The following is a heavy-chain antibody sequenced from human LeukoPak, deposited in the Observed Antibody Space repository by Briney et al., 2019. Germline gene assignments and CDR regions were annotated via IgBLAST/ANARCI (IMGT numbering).Heavy chain of an antibody. V-gene: IGHV3-23*01. D-gene: IGHD3-22*01. J-gene: IGHJ4*02. Sequence: GASVKVSCKASGYTFTSYAMSWVRQAPGKGLEWVSSVSGGGGSTYYADSVKGRFTISRDNSKSTLFLQMNSLRAEDTAVYYCAKSSYYDSSGYYREYYFDYWGQGTLVTVSS. CDR3: AKSSYYDSSGYYREYYFDY. CDR2: VSGGGGST. CDR1: GYTFTSYA.